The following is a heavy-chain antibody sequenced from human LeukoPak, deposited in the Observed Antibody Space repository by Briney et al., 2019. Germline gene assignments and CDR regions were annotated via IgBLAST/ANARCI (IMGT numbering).Heavy chain of an antibody. CDR3: AKVFPDYDILTGPGDY. V-gene: IGHV3-30*02. J-gene: IGHJ4*02. D-gene: IGHD3-9*01. Sequence: GGSLRLSCAASGFTFSKYGMHWVRQAPGKGLEWVAFIRNGGSNKYYGDSVKGRFTISRDNSKNTLYLQMNSLRAEDTAMYYCAKVFPDYDILTGPGDYWGQGTLVTVSS. CDR2: IRNGGSNK. CDR1: GFTFSKYG.